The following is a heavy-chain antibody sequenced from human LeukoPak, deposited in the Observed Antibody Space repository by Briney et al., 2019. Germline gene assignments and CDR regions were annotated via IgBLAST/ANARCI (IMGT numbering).Heavy chain of an antibody. CDR2: INPNSGGT. J-gene: IGHJ5*02. V-gene: IGHV1-2*02. Sequence: ASVKVSCKASGYTFTGYYMHWVRQAPGQGLEWMGWINPNSGGTNYAQKFQGRVTMTRDTSISTAYMELSRLGSDDTAVYYCARARTSVQWLVPWFDPWGQGTLVTVSS. D-gene: IGHD6-19*01. CDR3: ARARTSVQWLVPWFDP. CDR1: GYTFTGYY.